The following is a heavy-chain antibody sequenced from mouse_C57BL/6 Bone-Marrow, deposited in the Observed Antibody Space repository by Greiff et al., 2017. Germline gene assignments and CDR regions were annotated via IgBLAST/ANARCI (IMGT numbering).Heavy chain of an antibody. J-gene: IGHJ4*01. V-gene: IGHV1-54*01. Sequence: VQLQQPGAELVRPGTSVKLSCKASGYTFTSYWMHWVKQRPGQGLEWIGVIDPGSGGTNYNEKFKGKATLTADKSSSTAYMQLSSLTSEDSAVYFCATSYYSNYVGAMDYWGQGTSVTVSS. CDR3: ATSYYSNYVGAMDY. D-gene: IGHD2-5*01. CDR2: IDPGSGGT. CDR1: GYTFTSYW.